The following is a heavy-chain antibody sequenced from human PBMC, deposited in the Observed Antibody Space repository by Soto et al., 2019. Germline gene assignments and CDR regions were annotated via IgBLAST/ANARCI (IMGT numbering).Heavy chain of an antibody. CDR2: IYPGDSDT. Sequence: GESLKISCKGSGYSFTSYWIGWVRQMPGKGLEWMGIIYPGDSDTRYSPSFQGQVTISADKSISTAYLQWGSLKASDTAMYYCARLAYCGGDCYSEGRDYYYYYMDVWGKGTTVTVSS. CDR1: GYSFTSYW. V-gene: IGHV5-51*01. CDR3: ARLAYCGGDCYSEGRDYYYYYMDV. J-gene: IGHJ6*03. D-gene: IGHD2-21*01.